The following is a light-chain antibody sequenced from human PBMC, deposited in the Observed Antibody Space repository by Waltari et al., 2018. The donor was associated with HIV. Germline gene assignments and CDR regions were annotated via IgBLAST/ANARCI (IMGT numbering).Light chain of an antibody. V-gene: IGKV1-33*01. CDR3: QQYDNLPIT. CDR1: QDISNC. Sequence: DLQMTQSPSSLPASVGDRVTLTCQASQDISNCLTWYQQKPGKAPNLLIYDASSLQTGVPSRFSGSGSGTDFTFTITSLQPEDIATYYCQQYDNLPITFGQGTRLEIK. CDR2: DAS. J-gene: IGKJ5*01.